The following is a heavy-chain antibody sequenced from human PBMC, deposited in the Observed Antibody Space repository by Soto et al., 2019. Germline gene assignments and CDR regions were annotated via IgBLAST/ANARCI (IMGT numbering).Heavy chain of an antibody. D-gene: IGHD3-22*01. V-gene: IGHV1-69*13. CDR3: ARSWRVKYHDSSGYATVGAFDI. J-gene: IGHJ3*02. CDR2: IIPIFGTA. Sequence: SVKVSCKASGGTFSSYAISWVRQAPGQGLEWMGGIIPIFGTANYAQKFQGRVTITADESTSTAYMELSSLRSEDTAVYYCARSWRVKYHDSSGYATVGAFDIWG. CDR1: GGTFSSYA.